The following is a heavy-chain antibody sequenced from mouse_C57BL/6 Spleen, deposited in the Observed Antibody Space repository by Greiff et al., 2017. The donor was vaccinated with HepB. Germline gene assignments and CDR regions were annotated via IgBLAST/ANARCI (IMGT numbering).Heavy chain of an antibody. CDR2: IWRGGST. D-gene: IGHD1-1*01. CDR3: AKENTTVSKPHWYFDV. Sequence: QVQLKQSGPGLVQPSQSLSITCTVSGFSLTSYGVHWVRQSPGKGLEWLGVIWRGGSTDYNAAFMSRLSITKDNSKSQVFFKMNSLQADDTAIYYCAKENTTVSKPHWYFDVWGTGTTVTVSS. J-gene: IGHJ1*03. CDR1: GFSLTSYG. V-gene: IGHV2-5*01.